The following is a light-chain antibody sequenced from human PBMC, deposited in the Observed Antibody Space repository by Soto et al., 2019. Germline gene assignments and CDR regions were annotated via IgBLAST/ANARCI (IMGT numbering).Light chain of an antibody. J-gene: IGLJ2*01. CDR3: CSYAGSLVV. Sequence: QSALTQPRSVSGSPGQSVTISCTGTSSDVGGYNYVSWYQQHPGKAPKLMIYDVSKRPSGVPDRFSGSKSGNTASLTISGLQAEDEADYCCCSYAGSLVVFGGGTQLTVL. V-gene: IGLV2-11*01. CDR1: SSDVGGYNY. CDR2: DVS.